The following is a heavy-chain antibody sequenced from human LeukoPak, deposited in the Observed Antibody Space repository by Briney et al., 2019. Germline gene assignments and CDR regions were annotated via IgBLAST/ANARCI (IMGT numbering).Heavy chain of an antibody. J-gene: IGHJ4*02. Sequence: PGGSLRLSCAASGFTFSSYAMSWVRQAPGKGLEWGSAISGSGGSTYYADSVKGRFTISRDNYKNTLYLQMNSLRAEDTAVYYCAKFLPTHIVVANYYFDYWGQGTLVTVSS. D-gene: IGHD2-21*01. CDR1: GFTFSSYA. CDR3: AKFLPTHIVVANYYFDY. CDR2: ISGSGGST. V-gene: IGHV3-23*01.